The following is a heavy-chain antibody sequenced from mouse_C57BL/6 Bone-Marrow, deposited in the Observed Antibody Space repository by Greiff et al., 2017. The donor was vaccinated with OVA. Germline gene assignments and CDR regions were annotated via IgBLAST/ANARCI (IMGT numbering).Heavy chain of an antibody. Sequence: EVQLQQSGPELVKPGASVKISCKASGYSFTDYNMNWVKQSNGKSLEWIGVINPNYGTTSYNQKFKGKATLTVDQSSSTAYMQLNSLTSEDSAVYYCASRYYGSSYEYYAMDYWGQGTSVTVAS. D-gene: IGHD1-1*01. CDR1: GYSFTDYN. V-gene: IGHV1-39*01. CDR3: ASRYYGSSYEYYAMDY. J-gene: IGHJ4*01. CDR2: INPNYGTT.